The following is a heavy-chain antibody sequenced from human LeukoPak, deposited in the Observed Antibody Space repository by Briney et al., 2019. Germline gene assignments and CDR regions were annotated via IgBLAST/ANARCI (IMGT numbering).Heavy chain of an antibody. CDR1: GYTFTSYG. CDR3: ARVDPNRPAMLRGVIDDY. J-gene: IGHJ4*02. V-gene: IGHV1-18*01. CDR2: ISAYNGNT. Sequence: GASVKVSCKASGYTFTSYGISWVRQAPGQGLEWMGWISAYNGNTNYAQKLQGRGTMTTDTSTSTAYMELRSLRSEDTAVYYCARVDPNRPAMLRGVIDDYWGQGTLVTVSS. D-gene: IGHD3-10*01.